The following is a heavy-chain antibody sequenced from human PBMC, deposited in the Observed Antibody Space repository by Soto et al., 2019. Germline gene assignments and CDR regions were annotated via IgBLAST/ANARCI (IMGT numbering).Heavy chain of an antibody. Sequence: GGSLRLSCAASGFTLSDRYMSWIRQAPGKGLEWIGYSSNSGSFTRYADSVKGRFSISRDNAKSSLYLQISSLRGDDTATYYCVKSGDNYNLLDYWGQGTPVTDSS. V-gene: IGHV3-11*06. D-gene: IGHD1-1*01. CDR2: SSNSGSFT. CDR3: VKSGDNYNLLDY. J-gene: IGHJ4*02. CDR1: GFTLSDRY.